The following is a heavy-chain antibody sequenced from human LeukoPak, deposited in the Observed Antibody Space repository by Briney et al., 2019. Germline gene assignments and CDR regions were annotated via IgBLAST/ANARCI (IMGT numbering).Heavy chain of an antibody. D-gene: IGHD6-13*01. J-gene: IGHJ4*02. V-gene: IGHV3-43*01. Sequence: GGSLRLSCAASGFTFSSYAMSWVRQAPGKGLEWVSLISWDGGSTYYADSVKGRFTISRDNSKNSLYLQMNSLRTEDTALYYCAKDLRYSSSWRSFDYWGQGTLVTVSS. CDR3: AKDLRYSSSWRSFDY. CDR1: GFTFSSYA. CDR2: ISWDGGST.